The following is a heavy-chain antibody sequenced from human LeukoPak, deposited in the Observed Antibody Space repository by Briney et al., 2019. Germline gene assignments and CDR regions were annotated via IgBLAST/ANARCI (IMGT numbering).Heavy chain of an antibody. CDR1: GFTFTTYW. Sequence: GESLRLSCAASGFTFTTYWMSWVRQAPGKGLEWVANIKSDGSEKHYVDSVKGRFTISRDNTKNSLYLQMNSLRDDDTAVYYCARDLRGSGNYEFDYWGQGTLVTVSS. CDR2: IKSDGSEK. J-gene: IGHJ4*02. V-gene: IGHV3-7*01. CDR3: ARDLRGSGNYEFDY. D-gene: IGHD3-10*01.